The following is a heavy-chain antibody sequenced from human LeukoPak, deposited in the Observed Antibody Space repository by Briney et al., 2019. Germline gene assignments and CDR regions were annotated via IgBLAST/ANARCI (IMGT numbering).Heavy chain of an antibody. CDR3: ARQESELTTPANRHFDT. CDR2: IYPGDSDT. V-gene: IGHV5-51*01. Sequence: GESLKISCTGSGYNFAHDWIGWVRQMPGKGLEWMGIIYPGDSDTIYSPSFQGQVTISADKSISTAYLQWSSLKASDTAMYFCARQESELTTPANRHFDTWGQGTLVTVSS. CDR1: GYNFAHDW. J-gene: IGHJ4*02. D-gene: IGHD1-1*01.